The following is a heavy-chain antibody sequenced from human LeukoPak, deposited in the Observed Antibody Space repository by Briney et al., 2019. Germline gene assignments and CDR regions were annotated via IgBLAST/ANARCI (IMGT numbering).Heavy chain of an antibody. CDR2: IYYSGST. Sequence: PSETLSLTCTVSGGSISSGDYYWSWIRQPPGKGLEWIGYIYYSGSTYYNPSLKSRVTISVDTSKNQFSLKLSSVTAADTAVYYCARGQHSYGYFNGFDYWGQGTLVTVSS. CDR1: GGSISSGDYY. J-gene: IGHJ4*02. CDR3: ARGQHSYGYFNGFDY. D-gene: IGHD5-18*01. V-gene: IGHV4-30-4*02.